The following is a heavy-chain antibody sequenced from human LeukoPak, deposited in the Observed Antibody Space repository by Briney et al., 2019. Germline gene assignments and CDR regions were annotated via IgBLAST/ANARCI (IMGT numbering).Heavy chain of an antibody. V-gene: IGHV3-15*01. D-gene: IGHD3-22*01. CDR1: GFTFSNAW. CDR2: IKSKTDGGTT. J-gene: IGHJ4*02. CDR3: TTDEIDSIGHY. Sequence: GGSLRLSCAASGFTFSNAWMSWVRQAPGKGLEWVGRIKSKTDGGTTDYAAPVKGRFTISRDDSKNTPYLQMNSLKTEDTAVYYCTTDEIDSIGHYWGQGTLVTVSS.